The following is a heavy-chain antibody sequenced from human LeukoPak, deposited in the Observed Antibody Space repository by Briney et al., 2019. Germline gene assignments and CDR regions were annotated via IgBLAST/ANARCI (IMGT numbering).Heavy chain of an antibody. D-gene: IGHD2-15*01. CDR3: ARWGYCSGGSCYYAFHYYYGMDV. V-gene: IGHV4-34*01. CDR1: GGSFSGYY. CDR2: INHSGST. J-gene: IGHJ6*02. Sequence: SETLSLTCAVYGGSFSGYYWSWIRQPPVKGLEWIGEINHSGSTNYNPSLKSRVTISVDTSKNQFSLKLSSVTAADTAVYYCARWGYCSGGSCYYAFHYYYGMDVWGQGTTVTVSS.